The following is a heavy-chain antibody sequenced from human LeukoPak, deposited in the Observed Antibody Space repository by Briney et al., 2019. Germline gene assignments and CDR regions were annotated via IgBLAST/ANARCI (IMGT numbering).Heavy chain of an antibody. D-gene: IGHD1-26*01. V-gene: IGHV4-34*01. CDR2: ITHSGST. CDR3: ARGRGHSGSYWASWYFDY. CDR1: GGSFSGHY. Sequence: PSETLSLTCAVYGGSFSGHYWSWIRQPPGKGLEWIGEITHSGSTNYNPSLKSRVTISVDTSKNQFSLKLSSVTAADTAVYYCARGRGHSGSYWASWYFDYWRQGTLVTVSS. J-gene: IGHJ4*02.